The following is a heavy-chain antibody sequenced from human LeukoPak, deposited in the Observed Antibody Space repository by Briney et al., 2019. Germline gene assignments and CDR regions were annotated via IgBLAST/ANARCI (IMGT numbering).Heavy chain of an antibody. J-gene: IGHJ4*02. V-gene: IGHV3-23*01. D-gene: IGHD3-10*01. CDR3: AKGKRYYGSGSPEVYFDY. CDR1: GFTFSSYA. CDR2: ISGSGGST. Sequence: GGSLRLSCAASGFTFSSYAMSWVRQAPGKGLEWVSAISGSGGSTYYADSVKGRFTLSRDNSKNTLYLQMNSLRAEDTAVYYCAKGKRYYGSGSPEVYFDYWGQGTLVTVSS.